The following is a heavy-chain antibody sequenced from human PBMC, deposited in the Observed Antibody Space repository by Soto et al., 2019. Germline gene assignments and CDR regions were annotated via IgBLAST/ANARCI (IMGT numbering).Heavy chain of an antibody. CDR3: APIRCSGGGCRYYYYCGMDV. CDR2: IFSNGEK. Sequence: QVTLKESGPVLVKPTETLTLTCTVSGFSLNNPKMGVSWIRQPPGKALEWLAHIFSNGEKSYTTSLKTRLSISKDTSNCQVVLTLTNMDPVDTATYYCAPIRCSGGGCRYYYYCGMDVWGQGTTVTVSS. J-gene: IGHJ6*02. V-gene: IGHV2-26*01. D-gene: IGHD2-15*01. CDR1: GFSLNNPKMG.